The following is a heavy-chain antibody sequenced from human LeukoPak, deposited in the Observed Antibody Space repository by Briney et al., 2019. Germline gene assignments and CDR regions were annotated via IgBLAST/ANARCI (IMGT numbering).Heavy chain of an antibody. CDR2: IYYTGTT. Sequence: SETLSLTCTVSGGSISNTNYYWAWIRQPPGRGLEWIESIYYTGTTFDNPSLKSRVTLSVDTSENQFSLRLTSVTAADTAFYYCAREQYSSDWYGHDSWGQGTLVTVSS. CDR3: AREQYSSDWYGHDS. J-gene: IGHJ4*02. V-gene: IGHV4-39*07. CDR1: GGSISNTNYY. D-gene: IGHD6-13*01.